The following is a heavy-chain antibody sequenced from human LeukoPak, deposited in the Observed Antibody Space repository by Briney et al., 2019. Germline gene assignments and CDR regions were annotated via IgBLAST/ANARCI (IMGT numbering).Heavy chain of an antibody. D-gene: IGHD6-13*01. CDR3: ARDRYCRSWFDI. J-gene: IGHJ3*02. Sequence: GGSLRLSCAASGFTFSDHYVSWIRQAPGKGLEWVSYISSSSSITKYADSVKGRFTISRDNVKTSLYLQMDSLRGEDTGGYYRARDRYCRSWFDIWGQGTKVTVSS. CDR2: ISSSSSIT. CDR1: GFTFSDHY. V-gene: IGHV3-11*05.